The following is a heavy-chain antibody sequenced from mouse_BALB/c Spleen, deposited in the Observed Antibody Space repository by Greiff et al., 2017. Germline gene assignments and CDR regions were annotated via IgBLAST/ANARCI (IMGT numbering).Heavy chain of an antibody. V-gene: IGHV1-7*01. CDR3: ARNYFDY. CDR1: GYTFTSYW. J-gene: IGHJ2*01. Sequence: VQLQQSGAELAKPGASVKMSCKASGYTFTSYWMHWVKQRPGQGLEWIGYINPSTGYTEYNQKFKDKATLTADKSSSTAYMQLSSLTSEDSAVYYSARNYFDYWGQGTTLTVSS. CDR2: INPSTGYT.